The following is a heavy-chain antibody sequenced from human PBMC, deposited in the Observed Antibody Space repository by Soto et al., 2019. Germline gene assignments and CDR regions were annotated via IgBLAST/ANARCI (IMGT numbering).Heavy chain of an antibody. V-gene: IGHV4-30-4*01. J-gene: IGHJ4*02. CDR1: GGSISSGDYY. D-gene: IGHD6-13*01. CDR3: ARDQQLAPGNFDY. Sequence: QVQLQESGPGLVKPSQTLSLTCTVSGGSISSGDYYWSWIRQPPGKGLEWIGYIYYSGSTYYNPSLKSRVTISVDTSKNQCSLKLSSVTAADTAVYYCARDQQLAPGNFDYWGQGTLVTVSS. CDR2: IYYSGST.